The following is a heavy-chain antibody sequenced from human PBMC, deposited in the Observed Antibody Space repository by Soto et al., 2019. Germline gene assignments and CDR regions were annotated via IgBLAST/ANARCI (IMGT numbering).Heavy chain of an antibody. Sequence: QPGGSLRLSCAASGFTFSSYGMHWVRQAPGKGLEWVAVIWYDGSNKYYADSVKGRFTISRDNSKNTLYLQMNSLRAEDTAVYYCARAGRVTMVRGVIIRPFYYYGMDVWGQGTTVTVSS. D-gene: IGHD3-10*01. CDR1: GFTFSSYG. CDR2: IWYDGSNK. CDR3: ARAGRVTMVRGVIIRPFYYYGMDV. V-gene: IGHV3-33*01. J-gene: IGHJ6*02.